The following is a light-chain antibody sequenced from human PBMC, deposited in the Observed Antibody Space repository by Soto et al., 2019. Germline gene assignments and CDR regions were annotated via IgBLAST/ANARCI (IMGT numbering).Light chain of an antibody. CDR2: AAS. CDR1: QGIRND. V-gene: IGKV1-6*01. J-gene: IGKJ1*01. Sequence: AIQMTQSPSSLSASVGDRVTITCRASQGIRNDLGWYQQKPGKAPKLLIYAASSLQSGVPSRFSGSGSGTDFTLTIDRLEPEDFAVYYCQQSLNPKTFGQGTKVDIK. CDR3: QQSLNPKT.